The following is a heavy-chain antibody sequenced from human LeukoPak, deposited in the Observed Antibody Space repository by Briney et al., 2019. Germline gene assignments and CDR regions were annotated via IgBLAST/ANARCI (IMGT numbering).Heavy chain of an antibody. Sequence: TSETLSLTCTVSGGSISSYYWSWIRQPPGKGLEWIGYIYYSGSTNYNPSLKSRVTISVDTSKNQFSLKLSSVTAADTAVYYCARDIAPLYYMDVWGKGTTVTVSS. CDR2: IYYSGST. CDR1: GGSISSYY. CDR3: ARDIAPLYYMDV. V-gene: IGHV4-59*01. D-gene: IGHD6-13*01. J-gene: IGHJ6*03.